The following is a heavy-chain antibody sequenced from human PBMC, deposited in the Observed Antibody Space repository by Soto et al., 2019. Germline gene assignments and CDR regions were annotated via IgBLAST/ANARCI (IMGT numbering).Heavy chain of an antibody. V-gene: IGHV4-59*01. J-gene: IGHJ3*02. CDR3: ARDMGRWLQLGAFDI. D-gene: IGHD5-12*01. CDR2: IYYSGST. CDR1: GGSISSDY. Sequence: SETLSLTCTVSGGSISSDYWSWIRQPPGKGLEWIGYIYYSGSTNYNPSLKSRVTISVDTSKNQFSLKLSSVTAADTAVYYCARDMGRWLQLGAFDIWGQGTMVTVSS.